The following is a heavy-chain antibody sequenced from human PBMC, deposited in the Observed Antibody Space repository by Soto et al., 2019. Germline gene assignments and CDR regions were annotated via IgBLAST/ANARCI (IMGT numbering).Heavy chain of an antibody. J-gene: IGHJ5*02. D-gene: IGHD3-10*01. V-gene: IGHV1-2*02. CDR3: VRAHALGFSNWFDP. CDR1: GYTFTGYY. Sequence: ASVKVSCKASGYTFTGYYMHLVRQAPGQGLEWXGWXXPXXGXTXXXQXXLGRVTMSADTSASTAYMDLDRLKSDDTAVYYCVRAHALGFSNWFDPWGRGTLVTVSS. CDR2: XXPXXGXT.